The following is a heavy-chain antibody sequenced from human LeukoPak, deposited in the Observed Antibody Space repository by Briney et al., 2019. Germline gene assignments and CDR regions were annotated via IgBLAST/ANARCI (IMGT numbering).Heavy chain of an antibody. CDR1: AYSFSSYW. Sequence: GESLKISCKGSAYSFSSYWIGWVRQMPGKGLEWRGIIRPDDSDTTYSPSFQGQVTISADKSITTAYLQWSSLKASDTAMYYCARRLESDAYYYDGSDSWGQGTLVTVSS. V-gene: IGHV5-51*01. CDR2: IRPDDSDT. D-gene: IGHD3-16*01. CDR3: ARRLESDAYYYDGSDS. J-gene: IGHJ4*02.